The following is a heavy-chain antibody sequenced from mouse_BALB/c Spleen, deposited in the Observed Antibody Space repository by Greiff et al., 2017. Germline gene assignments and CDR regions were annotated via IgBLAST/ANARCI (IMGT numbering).Heavy chain of an antibody. J-gene: IGHJ3*01. Sequence: EVQLQESGGGLVKPGGSLKLSCAASGFTFSSYTMSWVRQTPEKRLEWVATISSGGGNTYYPDSVKGRFTISRDNAKNNLYLQMSSLRSEDTALYYCARWAYWGQGTLVTVSA. CDR1: GFTFSSYT. CDR2: ISSGGGNT. CDR3: ARWAY. V-gene: IGHV5-9*03.